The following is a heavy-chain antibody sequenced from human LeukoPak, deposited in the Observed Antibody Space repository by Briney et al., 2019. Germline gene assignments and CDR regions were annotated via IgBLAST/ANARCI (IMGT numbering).Heavy chain of an antibody. J-gene: IGHJ4*02. CDR3: ARERGYDLIDDY. D-gene: IGHD5-12*01. CDR1: VGSISSGGYY. Sequence: SETLSLTCTVSVGSISSGGYYCSWARQHRGKGLEWIGYIYYSGSTYYNPSLKSRVTISVDTSKNQFSLKLSSVTAADTAVYYWARERGYDLIDDYWGQGTLVIVSS. V-gene: IGHV4-31*03. CDR2: IYYSGST.